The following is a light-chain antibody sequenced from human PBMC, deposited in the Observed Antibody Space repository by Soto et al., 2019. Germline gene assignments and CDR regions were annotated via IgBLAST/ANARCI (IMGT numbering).Light chain of an antibody. CDR2: ENN. CDR1: SSNIGNNY. V-gene: IGLV1-51*02. J-gene: IGLJ1*01. CDR3: GTWDSSLSDYV. Sequence: QSVLMQPPSVSAAPGQKVTISCSGSSSNIGNNYVSWYQQLPGTAPKLFIYENNKRPSRIPDRFSGSKSGTSATLGITGRQAGDQADYYCGTWDSSLSDYVFGTGTKLTVL.